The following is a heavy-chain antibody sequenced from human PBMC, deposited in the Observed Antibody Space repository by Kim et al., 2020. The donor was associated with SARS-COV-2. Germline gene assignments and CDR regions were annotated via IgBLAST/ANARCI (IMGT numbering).Heavy chain of an antibody. CDR2: INAGNGNT. Sequence: ASVKVSCKASGYTFTSYAMHWVRQAPGQRLEWMGWINAGNGNTKYSQKFQGRVTITRDTSASTAYMELSSLRSEDTAVYYCARVRVVVAALWGFDYWGQGTLVTVSS. CDR1: GYTFTSYA. J-gene: IGHJ4*02. CDR3: ARVRVVVAALWGFDY. V-gene: IGHV1-3*01. D-gene: IGHD2-15*01.